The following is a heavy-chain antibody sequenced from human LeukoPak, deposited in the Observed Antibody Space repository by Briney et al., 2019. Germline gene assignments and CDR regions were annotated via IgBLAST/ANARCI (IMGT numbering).Heavy chain of an antibody. CDR3: AKYCSKNYYYYYMDV. J-gene: IGHJ6*03. Sequence: PGGSLRLSCAASGFTFRNYAMSWVRQTPGKGLEWVSAISGSGGTIYYADSVEGRFTISRDNSKNTLYLQMNSLRAEDTALYYCAKYCSKNYYYYYMDVWGNGTTVTVSS. CDR1: GFTFRNYA. CDR2: ISGSGGTI. D-gene: IGHD2-2*01. V-gene: IGHV3-23*01.